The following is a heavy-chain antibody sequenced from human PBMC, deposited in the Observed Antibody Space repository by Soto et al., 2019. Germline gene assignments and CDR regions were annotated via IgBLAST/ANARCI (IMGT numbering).Heavy chain of an antibody. J-gene: IGHJ4*02. D-gene: IGHD5-18*01. CDR1: GFTFSNYK. CDR3: ARANVDTSVVNEYYFDS. V-gene: IGHV3-21*01. Sequence: PGGSLRLSCAVFGFTFSNYKMSWVRQAPGKGLEWVSSVSSTSGYIYYGDSVKGRFTISRDNAKNSLYLQMNSLRAEDTAVYYCARANVDTSVVNEYYFDSWGQGTLVTVSS. CDR2: VSSTSGYI.